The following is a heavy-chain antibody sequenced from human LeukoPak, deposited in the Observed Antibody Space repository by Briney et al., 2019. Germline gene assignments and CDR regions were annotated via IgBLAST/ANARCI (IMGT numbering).Heavy chain of an antibody. CDR2: ISSNGGST. D-gene: IGHD2-8*01. CDR3: ARDFQYCTNDVCGY. CDR1: GFTFSSYA. J-gene: IGHJ4*02. V-gene: IGHV3-64*01. Sequence: GGSLRLSCAASGFTFSSYAMHWVRQAPGKGLEYVSAISSNGGSTYYANSVKGRFTISRDNSKNTLYLQMGSLRAEDMAVYYCARDFQYCTNDVCGYWGQGTLVTVSS.